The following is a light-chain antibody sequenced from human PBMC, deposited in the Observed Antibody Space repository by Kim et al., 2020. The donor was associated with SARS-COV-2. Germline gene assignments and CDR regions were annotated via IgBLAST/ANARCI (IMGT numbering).Light chain of an antibody. CDR1: KLGDKY. CDR3: QAWDSSTFVV. CDR2: QDS. Sequence: SPGQTARNTCSGDKLGDKYACWYQQKPGQSPGLVIYQDSKRPSGIAERFSGSNSGNTATLTISGTQAMDEADYYCQAWDSSTFVVFGGGTQLTVL. V-gene: IGLV3-1*01. J-gene: IGLJ2*01.